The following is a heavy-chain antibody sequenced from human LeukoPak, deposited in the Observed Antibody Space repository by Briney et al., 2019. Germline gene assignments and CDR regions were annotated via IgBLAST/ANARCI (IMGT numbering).Heavy chain of an antibody. V-gene: IGHV1-46*01. CDR2: INPSGGST. CDR1: GYTFSNYY. D-gene: IGHD2-15*01. CDR3: ARERQYCSGGSCYLGYYYYGMDV. Sequence: GASVKVSCKASGYTFSNYYMHWVRQAPGQGLEWMGIINPSGGSTSYAQKFQGRVTMTRDTSTSTVYMELSSLRSEDTAVYYCARERQYCSGGSCYLGYYYYGMDVWGQGTTVTVSS. J-gene: IGHJ6*02.